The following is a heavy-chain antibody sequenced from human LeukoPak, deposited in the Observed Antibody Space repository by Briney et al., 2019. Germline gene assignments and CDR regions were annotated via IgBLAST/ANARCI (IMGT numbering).Heavy chain of an antibody. CDR3: ASGFWLDY. CDR1: GGSFSGYY. V-gene: IGHV4-34*01. Sequence: SETLSLTCAVYGGSFSGYYWSWIRQPPGKGLEWIGEINHSGSTNYNPSLKSRVTISADTSKNQFSLKLSSVIAADTAVYYCASGFWLDYWGQGTLVTVSS. D-gene: IGHD3-3*01. CDR2: INHSGST. J-gene: IGHJ4*02.